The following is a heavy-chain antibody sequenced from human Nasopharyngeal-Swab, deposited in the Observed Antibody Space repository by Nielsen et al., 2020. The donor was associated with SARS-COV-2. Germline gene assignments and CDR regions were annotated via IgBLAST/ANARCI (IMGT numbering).Heavy chain of an antibody. CDR2: ISSDGSEN. CDR1: AFNFSTSA. V-gene: IGHV3-30*04. D-gene: IGHD4-17*01. CDR3: ARAPSTVTTRGWFDP. Sequence: GESLKISCVASAFNFSTSAMYWVRQAPGKGLEWVAVISSDGSENYYADSVKGRFTISRDNSKNTLYLQMNSLRVEDTAVYYCARAPSTVTTRGWFDPWGQGTLVTVSS. J-gene: IGHJ5*02.